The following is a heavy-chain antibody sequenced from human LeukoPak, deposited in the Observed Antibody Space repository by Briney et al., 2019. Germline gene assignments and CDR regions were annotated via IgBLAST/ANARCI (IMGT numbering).Heavy chain of an antibody. CDR1: GYSISSGYY. CDR3: AREDRITMLRGVIKGDNWFDP. Sequence: PSETLSLTCSVSGYSISSGYYWGWIRQPPGRGLEWIGSIYYTGGTLYNPSLKSRVSMSVDTSTNQFSLKLTSVTAADTAVYYCAREDRITMLRGVIKGDNWFDPWGQGTLVTVSS. J-gene: IGHJ5*02. V-gene: IGHV4-38-2*02. CDR2: IYYTGGT. D-gene: IGHD3-10*01.